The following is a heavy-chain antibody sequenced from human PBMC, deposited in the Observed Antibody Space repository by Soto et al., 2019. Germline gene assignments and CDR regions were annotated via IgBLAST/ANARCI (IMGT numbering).Heavy chain of an antibody. Sequence: SVKVSCKASGGTFSSYANSWVRQAPGQGLEWMGGIIPIFGTANYAQKFQGRVTITADESTSTAYMELSSLRSEDTAVYYCARDSWASYYYYYGMDVWGQGTTVTVSS. J-gene: IGHJ6*02. CDR3: ARDSWASYYYYYGMDV. CDR1: GGTFSSYA. V-gene: IGHV1-69*13. CDR2: IIPIFGTA.